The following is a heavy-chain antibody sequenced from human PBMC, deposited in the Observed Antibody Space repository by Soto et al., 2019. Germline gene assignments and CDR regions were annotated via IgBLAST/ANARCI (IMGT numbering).Heavy chain of an antibody. J-gene: IGHJ4*02. CDR1: GFTFSSYG. V-gene: IGHV3-33*01. D-gene: IGHD6-13*01. CDR2: IWYDGSNK. CDR3: ARDLASTRIAAAGVFDY. Sequence: GGSLRLSCAASGFTFSSYGMHWVRQAPGKGLEWVAVIWYDGSNKYYADSVKGRFTISRDNSKNTLYLQMNSLRAEDTAVYYCARDLASTRIAAAGVFDYWGQGNLVTVSS.